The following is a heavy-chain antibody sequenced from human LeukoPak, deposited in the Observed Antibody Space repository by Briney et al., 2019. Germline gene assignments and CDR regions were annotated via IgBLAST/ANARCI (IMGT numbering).Heavy chain of an antibody. V-gene: IGHV1-8*01. Sequence: ASVKVSCKASGYTFTSYDINWVRQAPGQGLGWMGWMNPNSGNTGYAQKFQGRVSMTRDTSTSTAYMELSSLTSEDTAVYYCARGGGSSWTQRGYFQYWGQGTLVTVSS. J-gene: IGHJ1*01. CDR2: MNPNSGNT. D-gene: IGHD6-13*01. CDR1: GYTFTSYD. CDR3: ARGGGSSWTQRGYFQY.